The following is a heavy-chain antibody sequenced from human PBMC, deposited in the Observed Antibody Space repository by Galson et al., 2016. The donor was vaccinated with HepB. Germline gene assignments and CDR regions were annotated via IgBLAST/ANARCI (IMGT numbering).Heavy chain of an antibody. V-gene: IGHV3-23*01. CDR2: ISGSGAAT. CDR1: GFSFSTCA. J-gene: IGHJ4*02. CDR3: AKDLKDGTYYLDY. D-gene: IGHD5-24*01. Sequence: SLRLSCAAFGFSFSTCAMTWVRQAPGKGLEWVAAISGSGAATYYADSVQGRFSISRDNAKNTLDLQMNSLRVEDTAVYFCAKDLKDGTYYLDYWGQGTLVTVTA.